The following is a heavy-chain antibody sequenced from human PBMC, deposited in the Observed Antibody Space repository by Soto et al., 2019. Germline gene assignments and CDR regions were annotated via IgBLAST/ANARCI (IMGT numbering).Heavy chain of an antibody. J-gene: IGHJ5*02. CDR3: ARGFELRFLEWLRWFDP. CDR2: INHSGST. CDR1: GGSFSGYY. D-gene: IGHD3-3*01. Sequence: SETLSLTCAVYGGSFSGYYWSWIRQPPGKGLEWIGEINHSGSTNYNPSLKSRVTISVDTSKNQFSLKLSSVTAADTAVYYCARGFELRFLEWLRWFDPWGQGTLVT. V-gene: IGHV4-34*01.